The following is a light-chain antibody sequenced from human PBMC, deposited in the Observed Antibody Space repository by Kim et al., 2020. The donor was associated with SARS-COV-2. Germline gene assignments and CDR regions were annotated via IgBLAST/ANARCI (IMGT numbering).Light chain of an antibody. V-gene: IGLV3-1*01. J-gene: IGLJ3*02. Sequence: VSPGQTASITCSGDKLGDKYACWYQQKPGQSPVLVIYQDNKRPSGIPERFSGSNSGNTATLTISGTQAMDEADYYCQAWDSSTGVFGGGTKVTVL. CDR3: QAWDSSTGV. CDR2: QDN. CDR1: KLGDKY.